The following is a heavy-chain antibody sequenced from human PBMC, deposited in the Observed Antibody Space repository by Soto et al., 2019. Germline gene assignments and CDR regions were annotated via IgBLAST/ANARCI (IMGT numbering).Heavy chain of an antibody. CDR2: ISSAGST. Sequence: DVQLVESGGGLVQPGGSLRLSCAASGFTVSSNYMNWVRQAPGKGLEWVSVISSAGSTYYADSVKGRFTISRDNSKNTLYLQMNRLRVEDTAVYYCARAYLAGPDYWGQGTLVTVSS. CDR1: GFTVSSNY. CDR3: ARAYLAGPDY. J-gene: IGHJ4*02. V-gene: IGHV3-66*01. D-gene: IGHD3-10*01.